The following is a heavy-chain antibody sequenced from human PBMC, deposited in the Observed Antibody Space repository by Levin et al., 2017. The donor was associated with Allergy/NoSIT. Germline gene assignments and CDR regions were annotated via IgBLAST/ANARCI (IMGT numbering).Heavy chain of an antibody. Sequence: GGSLRLSCAASGFTFSSYAIHWVRQAPGKGLEWVALISDDGTKEYYADSVKGRFTISRDNSKSTLYLQMNSLSAEDTAVYYCAKAFCGGDSFFIEYWGQGTLVIVSS. D-gene: IGHD2-21*02. CDR1: GFTFSSYA. V-gene: IGHV3-30*04. CDR3: AKAFCGGDSFFIEY. J-gene: IGHJ4*02. CDR2: ISDDGTKE.